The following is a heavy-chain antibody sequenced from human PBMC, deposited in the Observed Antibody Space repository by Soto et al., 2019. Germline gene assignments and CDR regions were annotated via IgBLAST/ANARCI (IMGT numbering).Heavy chain of an antibody. CDR1: GGTFSSYA. V-gene: IGHV1-69*13. Sequence: ASVKVSCKASGGTFSSYAISWVRQAPGQGLEWMGGIIPIFGTANYAQKFQGRVTITADESTSTAYMELSSLRSEDTAVYYCARDAYCSGGSCYFNWFDPWGQGTLVTVSS. CDR2: IIPIFGTA. CDR3: ARDAYCSGGSCYFNWFDP. J-gene: IGHJ5*02. D-gene: IGHD2-15*01.